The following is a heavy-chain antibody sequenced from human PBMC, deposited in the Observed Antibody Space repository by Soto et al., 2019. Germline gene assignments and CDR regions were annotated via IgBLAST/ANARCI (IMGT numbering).Heavy chain of an antibody. CDR1: GYTFTAYY. J-gene: IGHJ4*02. Sequence: QVQLVQSGAEVKKPGASVKVSCKTSGYTFTAYYIHWVRQAPGQGLEWMGWINPNSGGTYYVKRFHGRVTMTRDTSISAAYMELRRLRSDDTAMYYCARVDNSFFGVGYWGQGTLVTVSS. V-gene: IGHV1-2*02. CDR3: ARVDNSFFGVGY. D-gene: IGHD3-3*02. CDR2: INPNSGGT.